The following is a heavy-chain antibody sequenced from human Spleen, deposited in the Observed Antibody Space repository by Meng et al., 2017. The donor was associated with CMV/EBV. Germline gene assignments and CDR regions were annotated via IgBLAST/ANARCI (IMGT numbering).Heavy chain of an antibody. CDR3: ARDSGLVVPAADYFDY. CDR2: INPNSGGT. D-gene: IGHD2-2*01. V-gene: IGHV1-2*02. Sequence: QSGAAGNKPGASVTASCQAPGYTFTGYYMHWVRQAPGQGLEWMGWINPNSGGTNYAQKLQGRVTMTTDTSTSTAYMELRSLRSDDTAVYYCARDSGLVVPAADYFDYWGQGTLVTVSS. CDR1: GYTFTGYY. J-gene: IGHJ4*02.